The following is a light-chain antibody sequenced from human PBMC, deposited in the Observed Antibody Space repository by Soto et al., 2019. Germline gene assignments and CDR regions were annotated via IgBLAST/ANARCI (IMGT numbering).Light chain of an antibody. CDR2: GAS. Sequence: VITQSPSTLSVSPGERATLSCRASQSVNTNFAWYQQKPGQAPRLLIYGASSRTTGIPDRFSGSGSGTDFTLTISRLEPEDFAVYYCQQYGSSPWTFGQGTKVDIK. CDR3: QQYGSSPWT. V-gene: IGKV3-20*01. CDR1: QSVNTN. J-gene: IGKJ1*01.